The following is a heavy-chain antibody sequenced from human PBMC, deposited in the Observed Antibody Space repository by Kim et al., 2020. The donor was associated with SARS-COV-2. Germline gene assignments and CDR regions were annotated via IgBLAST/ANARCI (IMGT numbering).Heavy chain of an antibody. CDR3: ARDPYYSSSGSYSRAF. V-gene: IGHV4-31*03. D-gene: IGHD3-10*01. J-gene: IGHJ3*01. CDR1: GGSISSAGYY. Sequence: SETLSLTCTVSGGSISSAGYYWSWIRQQPGKGLEWIADIYYSGTTSYNPSLKSRVEISLDTSKNHLSLKMFSVNAADTAVYFCARDPYYSSSGSYSRAF. CDR2: IYYSGTT.